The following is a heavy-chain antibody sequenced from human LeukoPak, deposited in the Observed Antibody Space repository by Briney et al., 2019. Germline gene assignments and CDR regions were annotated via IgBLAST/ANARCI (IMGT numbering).Heavy chain of an antibody. V-gene: IGHV4-30-2*01. CDR2: IYHSGST. J-gene: IGHJ4*02. CDR1: GGSISSGGYY. CDR3: ARTDLRGPGDY. Sequence: SETLSLTCTVSGGSISSGGYYWSWIRQPPGKGLEWIGYIYHSGSTYYNPSLKSRVTISVDTSKNQFSLKLSSVTAADTAVYYCARTDLRGPGDYWGQGTLVTVSS. D-gene: IGHD1-14*01.